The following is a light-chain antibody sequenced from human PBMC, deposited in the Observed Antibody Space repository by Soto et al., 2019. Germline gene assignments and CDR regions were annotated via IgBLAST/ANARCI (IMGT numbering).Light chain of an antibody. Sequence: DIRMTQSPSSLSASVGDRVTITCQASQDIKSNLNWFQQKSGKAPRLLVYDASNLETGVTSRFSGSGSGTDFTFTIRSLQPEDTATYCCQQYDNFPFTFGHGTKVDI. J-gene: IGKJ3*01. CDR3: QQYDNFPFT. CDR2: DAS. V-gene: IGKV1-33*01. CDR1: QDIKSN.